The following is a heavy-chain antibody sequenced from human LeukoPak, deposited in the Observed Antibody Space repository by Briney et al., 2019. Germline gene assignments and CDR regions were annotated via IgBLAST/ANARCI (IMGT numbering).Heavy chain of an antibody. D-gene: IGHD1-14*01. Sequence: SETLSLTCTVSSGSISGYYWSWIRQPPGKGLEWIGYIYYSGSTNYNPSLKSRVTISVDTSKNQFSLKLSSVTAADTAVYYCAREYRGGFRGHYFDYWGQGTLVTVSS. V-gene: IGHV4-59*01. J-gene: IGHJ4*02. CDR1: SGSISGYY. CDR3: AREYRGGFRGHYFDY. CDR2: IYYSGST.